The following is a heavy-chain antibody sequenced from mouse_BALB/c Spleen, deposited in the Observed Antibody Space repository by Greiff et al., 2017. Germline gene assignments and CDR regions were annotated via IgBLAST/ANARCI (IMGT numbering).Heavy chain of an antibody. V-gene: IGHV5-6-4*01. Sequence: EVKLVESGGGLVKPGGSLKLSCAASGFTFSSYTMSWVRQTPEKRLEWVATISSGGSYTYYPDSVKGRFTISRDNAKNTLYLQMSSLKSEDTAMYYCTREKPGATGFAYWGQGTLVTVSA. J-gene: IGHJ3*01. CDR2: ISSGGSYT. CDR3: TREKPGATGFAY. CDR1: GFTFSSYT. D-gene: IGHD1-1*01.